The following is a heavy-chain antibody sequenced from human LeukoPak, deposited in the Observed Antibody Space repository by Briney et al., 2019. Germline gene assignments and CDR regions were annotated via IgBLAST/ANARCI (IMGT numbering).Heavy chain of an antibody. Sequence: PGGSLRLSCAASGFTVSSNYMRWVRQAPGKGMEWVSVIYSGGSTYYADSVKGRFTISRDNSKNTLYLQMNSLRAEDTAVYYCARDTYYYGSGSYRAPNYYYYYGMDVWGQGTTVTVSS. V-gene: IGHV3-53*01. J-gene: IGHJ6*02. D-gene: IGHD3-10*01. CDR1: GFTVSSNY. CDR2: IYSGGST. CDR3: ARDTYYYGSGSYRAPNYYYYYGMDV.